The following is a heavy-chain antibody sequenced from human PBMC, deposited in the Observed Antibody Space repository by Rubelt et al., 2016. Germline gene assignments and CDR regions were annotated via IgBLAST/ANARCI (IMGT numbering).Heavy chain of an antibody. V-gene: IGHV3-30*04. Sequence: VESGGGVVQPGRSLRLSCAASGFTFSSYAMHWVRQAPGKGLGWVAVISYDGSNKYYADSVKGRFTISRDNSKNTLYLQMNSLRAEDTAVYYCARVIYGDNYYGMDVWGQGTTVTVSS. CDR2: ISYDGSNK. CDR3: ARVIYGDNYYGMDV. CDR1: GFTFSSYA. J-gene: IGHJ6*02. D-gene: IGHD4-17*01.